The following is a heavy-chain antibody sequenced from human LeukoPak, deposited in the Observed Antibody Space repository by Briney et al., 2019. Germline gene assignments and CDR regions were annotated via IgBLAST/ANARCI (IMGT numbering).Heavy chain of an antibody. D-gene: IGHD6-13*01. J-gene: IGHJ6*03. CDR1: GYTFTSYG. CDR2: IIPIFGTA. V-gene: IGHV1-69*06. CDR3: AREWYSAYMDV. Sequence: GASVKVSCKASGYTFTSYGISWVRQAPGQGLEWMGGIIPIFGTANYAQKFQGRVTITADKSTSTAYMELSSLRSEDTAVYYCAREWYSAYMDVWGKGTTVTVSS.